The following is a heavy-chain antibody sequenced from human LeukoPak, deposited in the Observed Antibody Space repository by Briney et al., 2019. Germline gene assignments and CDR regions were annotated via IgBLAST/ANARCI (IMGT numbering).Heavy chain of an antibody. Sequence: GGSLRLSCAASGFTFSSYAMSWVRQAPGKGLEWVSAISGSGGSTYYADSVKGRFTISRDNSKNTLYLQMNSLRAEDTAVYYCAKDQGDAPLFYGDYGIGFIDYWGQGTLVTVSS. CDR2: ISGSGGST. D-gene: IGHD4-17*01. CDR1: GFTFSSYA. V-gene: IGHV3-23*01. J-gene: IGHJ4*02. CDR3: AKDQGDAPLFYGDYGIGFIDY.